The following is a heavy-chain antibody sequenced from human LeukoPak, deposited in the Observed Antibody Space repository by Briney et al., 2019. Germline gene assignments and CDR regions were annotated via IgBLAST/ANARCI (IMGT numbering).Heavy chain of an antibody. J-gene: IGHJ5*02. Sequence: ASVKVSCKASGYTFTGYYMHWVRQAPGQGLEWMGWINPYSGGTNYAQKFQGRVTMTRDTSISTAYMELSRLRSDDTAVYYCARKGAIAAPNWFDPGGQGTLVTVSS. CDR3: ARKGAIAAPNWFDP. V-gene: IGHV1-2*02. D-gene: IGHD6-13*01. CDR2: INPYSGGT. CDR1: GYTFTGYY.